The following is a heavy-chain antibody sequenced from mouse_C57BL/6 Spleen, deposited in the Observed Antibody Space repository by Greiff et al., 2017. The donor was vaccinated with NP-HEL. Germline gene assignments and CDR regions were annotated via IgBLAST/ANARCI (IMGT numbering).Heavy chain of an antibody. J-gene: IGHJ4*01. CDR1: GYTFTSYW. CDR2: IYPGSGST. V-gene: IGHV1-55*01. D-gene: IGHD2-1*01. CDR3: ARPVYGNYRAMDY. Sequence: VQLQQPGAELVKPGASVKMSCKASGYTFTSYWITWVKQRPGQGLEWIGDIYPGSGSTNYNEKFKSKATLTVDTSSSTAYMQLSSLTSEDSAVYFCARPVYGNYRAMDYWGQGTSVTVSS.